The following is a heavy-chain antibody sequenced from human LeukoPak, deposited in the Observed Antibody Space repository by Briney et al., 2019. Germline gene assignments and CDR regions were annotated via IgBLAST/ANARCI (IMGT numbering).Heavy chain of an antibody. CDR1: GGSISSGSYY. D-gene: IGHD2-2*02. CDR3: ARDEIGYCSSTSCYTNYYYMDV. V-gene: IGHV4-61*02. J-gene: IGHJ6*03. CDR2: IYTSGST. Sequence: SETLSLTCTVSGGSISSGSYYWSWIRQPAGKRLEWIGRIYTSGSTNYNPSLKSRVTISVDTSKNQFSLKLSSVTAADTAVYYCARDEIGYCSSTSCYTNYYYMDVWGKGTTVTVSS.